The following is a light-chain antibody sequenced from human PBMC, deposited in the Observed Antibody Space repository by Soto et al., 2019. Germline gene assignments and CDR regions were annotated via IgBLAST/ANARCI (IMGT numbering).Light chain of an antibody. CDR1: QSVSSY. J-gene: IGKJ5*01. Sequence: IVLTQFPATLSLSPGERAPVACRASQSVSSYLAWYRQKPGQAPRLLIYGASSRATGIPDRFSGSGSGTGFTLTISRLEPEDFAVYYCQQYGSSPPGTFGQGTRLEIK. CDR3: QQYGSSPPGT. V-gene: IGKV3-20*01. CDR2: GAS.